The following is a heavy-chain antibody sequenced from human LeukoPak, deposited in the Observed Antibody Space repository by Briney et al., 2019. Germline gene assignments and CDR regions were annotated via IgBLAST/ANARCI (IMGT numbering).Heavy chain of an antibody. J-gene: IGHJ4*02. CDR3: SRVLVGPATIPDY. D-gene: IGHD1-26*01. CDR1: GFTFSTYV. Sequence: GGSLRLSCAASGFTFSTYVMHWVRQAPGKGLVWVAGISYNGGNKYYADSVRGRFTISRDNSKDTLDLQMNSLRAEDAAVYYCSRVLVGPATIPDYWGQGTLVTVSS. V-gene: IGHV3-30*04. CDR2: ISYNGGNK.